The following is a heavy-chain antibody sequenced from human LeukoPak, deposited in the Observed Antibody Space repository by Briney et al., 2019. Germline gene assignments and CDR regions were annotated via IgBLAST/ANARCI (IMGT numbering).Heavy chain of an antibody. Sequence: SETLSLTCAVYGGSFSGYYWSWIRQPPGKGLEWIGEINHSGSTNYNPSLKSRVTISVDTSKNQFSLKLSSVTAADTAVYYCARHSYTWGSSSPYYFDYWGQGTLVTVSS. CDR2: INHSGST. CDR1: GGSFSGYY. V-gene: IGHV4-34*01. CDR3: ARHSYTWGSSSPYYFDY. D-gene: IGHD6-6*01. J-gene: IGHJ4*02.